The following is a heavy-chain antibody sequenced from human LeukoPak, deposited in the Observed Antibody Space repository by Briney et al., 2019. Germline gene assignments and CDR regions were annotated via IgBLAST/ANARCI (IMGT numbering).Heavy chain of an antibody. CDR1: GFTFSDYY. CDR2: ISSSGSSGSSM. J-gene: IGHJ4*02. CDR3: ARSIVSSSGWYGY. V-gene: IGHV3-11*01. Sequence: PGGSVRLSCAASGFTFSDYYMSWVRQAPGKGLEWVSYISSSGSSGSSMFYAESVKGRFTISRDNAKNSLYLQMSSLRDEDTAVYYCARSIVSSSGWYGYWGQGTQVTVSS. D-gene: IGHD6-19*01.